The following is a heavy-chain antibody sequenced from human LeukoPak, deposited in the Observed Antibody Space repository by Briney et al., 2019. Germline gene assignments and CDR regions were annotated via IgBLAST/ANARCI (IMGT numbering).Heavy chain of an antibody. CDR3: ARDAGGSGGWYYFDY. J-gene: IGHJ4*02. Sequence: GGSLRLSCAASGFTFSSYGMHWVRPAPGKGLEWVAVIWYDGSNKYYADSVKGRFTISRDNSKNTLYLQMNSLRAEDTAVYYCARDAGGSGGWYYFDYWGQGTLVTVSS. D-gene: IGHD6-19*01. CDR1: GFTFSSYG. CDR2: IWYDGSNK. V-gene: IGHV3-33*01.